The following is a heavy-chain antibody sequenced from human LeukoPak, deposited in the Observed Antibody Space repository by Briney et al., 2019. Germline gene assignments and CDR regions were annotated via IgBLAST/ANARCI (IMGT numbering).Heavy chain of an antibody. Sequence: SETLSLTCTVSGGSISSYYWSWIRQPAGKGLEWIGRIYTSGSTNYNPPLKSRVTISVDKSKNQFSLKLSSVTAADTAVYYCARDIAAAGWGDYYYYYMDVWGKGTTVTVSS. CDR2: IYTSGST. J-gene: IGHJ6*03. V-gene: IGHV4-4*07. D-gene: IGHD6-13*01. CDR3: ARDIAAAGWGDYYYYYMDV. CDR1: GGSISSYY.